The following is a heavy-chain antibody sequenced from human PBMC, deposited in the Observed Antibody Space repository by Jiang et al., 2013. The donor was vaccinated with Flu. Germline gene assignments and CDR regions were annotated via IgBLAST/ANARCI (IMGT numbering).Heavy chain of an antibody. CDR2: IYWTDDK. Sequence: KPTQTLTLTCTFSGFSLSTSGVGVGLDPSAPGSPGVPALIYWTDDKRYSPSLKSRLTITKDTSKNQVVLTMTNMDPVDTATYYCAHASASIVGTGLGNWGQGTLVTVSS. CDR3: AHASASIVGTGLGN. D-gene: IGHD6-13*01. J-gene: IGHJ4*02. CDR1: GFSLSTSGVG. V-gene: IGHV2-5*01.